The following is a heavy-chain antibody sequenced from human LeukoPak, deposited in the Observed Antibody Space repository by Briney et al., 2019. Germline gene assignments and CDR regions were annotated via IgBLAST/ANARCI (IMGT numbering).Heavy chain of an antibody. CDR3: ARWMGYCSSTSCPGWFDP. Sequence: ASVKVSCKASGYTLTSYGISWVRQAPGQGLEWMGWISAHNGNTNYAQKLQGRVTMTTDTSTSTAYMELRSLRSDDTAVYYCARWMGYCSSTSCPGWFDPWGQGTLVTVSS. CDR2: ISAHNGNT. CDR1: GYTLTSYG. J-gene: IGHJ5*02. V-gene: IGHV1-18*04. D-gene: IGHD2-2*01.